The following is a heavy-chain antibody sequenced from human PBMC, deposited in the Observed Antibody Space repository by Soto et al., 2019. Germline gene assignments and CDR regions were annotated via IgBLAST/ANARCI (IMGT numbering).Heavy chain of an antibody. CDR2: INHSGST. D-gene: IGHD3-22*01. J-gene: IGHJ5*02. CDR3: ARGRLSAYYYDSSGYYRNWFDP. Sequence: QVQLQQWGAGLLKPSETLSLTCAVYGGSFSGYYWSWIRQPPGKGLEWIGEINHSGSTNYNPSLKSRVTISVDTSKNQFSLKLSSVTAADTAVYYCARGRLSAYYYDSSGYYRNWFDPWGQGTLVTVSS. CDR1: GGSFSGYY. V-gene: IGHV4-34*01.